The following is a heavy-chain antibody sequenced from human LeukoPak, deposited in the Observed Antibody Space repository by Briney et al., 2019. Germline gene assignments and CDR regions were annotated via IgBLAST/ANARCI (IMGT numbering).Heavy chain of an antibody. D-gene: IGHD3-22*01. J-gene: IGHJ6*02. Sequence: GGSLKLSCAASGFTFSGSAMHWVRQASGKGLEWVGRIRSKANSYATAYAASVKGRFTISRDDSKNTAYLQMNSLKTEDTAVYYCTRRRWDSSYRMDVWGQGTTVTVSS. V-gene: IGHV3-73*01. CDR2: IRSKANSYAT. CDR1: GFTFSGSA. CDR3: TRRRWDSSYRMDV.